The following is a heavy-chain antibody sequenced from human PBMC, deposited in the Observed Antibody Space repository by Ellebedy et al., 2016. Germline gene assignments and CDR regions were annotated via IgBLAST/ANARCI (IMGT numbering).Heavy chain of an antibody. D-gene: IGHD3-10*01. CDR1: GYTLTELS. V-gene: IGHV1-24*01. CDR2: FDPEDGET. Sequence: ASVKVSCKVSGYTLTELSMHWVRQAPGKGLEWMGGFDPEDGETIYAQKFQGRVTITRDTSASTAYMELSSLRSEDTAVYYCAREGLYYYGTELDYWGQGTLVTVSS. J-gene: IGHJ4*02. CDR3: AREGLYYYGTELDY.